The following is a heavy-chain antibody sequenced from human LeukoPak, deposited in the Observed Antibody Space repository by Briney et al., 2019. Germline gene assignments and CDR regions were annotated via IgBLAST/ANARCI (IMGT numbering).Heavy chain of an antibody. D-gene: IGHD3-10*02. V-gene: IGHV4-34*01. Sequence: PSETLSLTCAVYGGSVSGYYWSWIRQPPGKGLEWIGEINHSGSTNYNPSLKSRVTISVDTSKNQFSLKLSSVTAADTAVYYCARAYGRTGSYFDYWGQGTLVTVSS. CDR2: INHSGST. CDR3: ARAYGRTGSYFDY. J-gene: IGHJ4*02. CDR1: GGSVSGYY.